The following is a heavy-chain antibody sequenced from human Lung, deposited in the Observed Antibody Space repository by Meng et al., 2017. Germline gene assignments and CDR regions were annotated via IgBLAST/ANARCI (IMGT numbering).Heavy chain of an antibody. V-gene: IGHV4-34*01. Sequence: QLPLQQWGAGVLKHLEHLSIPCVVSGGSFSYYYWSWHRQPPGKGLEWIGEINNSGSTNYNPSLESRATISVDTSQNNLSLKLSSVTAADSAVYYCARGPTTMAHDFDYWGQGTLVTVSS. D-gene: IGHD4-11*01. J-gene: IGHJ4*02. CDR1: GGSFSYYY. CDR2: INNSGST. CDR3: ARGPTTMAHDFDY.